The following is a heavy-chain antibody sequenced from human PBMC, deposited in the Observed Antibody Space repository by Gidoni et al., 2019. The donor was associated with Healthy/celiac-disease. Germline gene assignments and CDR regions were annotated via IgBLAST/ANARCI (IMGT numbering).Heavy chain of an antibody. Sequence: QVQLQESGPGLVKPSQTLSLTCTVPGGSISSCDYYWSWIRKPPGKGLEWIGYIYYSGSTYYNPSRKSRVTISVDTSKNQFSLKLSSVTAADTAVYYCARVQYSHGADYWGQGTLVTVSS. CDR2: IYYSGST. CDR1: GGSISSCDYY. CDR3: ARVQYSHGADY. D-gene: IGHD5-18*01. V-gene: IGHV4-30-4*01. J-gene: IGHJ4*02.